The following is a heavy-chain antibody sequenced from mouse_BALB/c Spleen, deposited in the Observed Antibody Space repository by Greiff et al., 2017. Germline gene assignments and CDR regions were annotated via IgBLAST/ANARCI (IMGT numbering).Heavy chain of an antibody. CDR1: GFTFSSFG. J-gene: IGHJ3*01. V-gene: IGHV5-17*02. CDR3: ARGERGFAY. CDR2: ISSGSSTI. Sequence: EVKLVESGGGLVQPGGSRKLSCAASGFTFSSFGMHWVRQAPEKGLEWVAYISSGSSTIYYADTVKGRFTISRDNPKNTLFLQMTSLRSEDTAMYDCARGERGFAYWGQGTLVTVSA.